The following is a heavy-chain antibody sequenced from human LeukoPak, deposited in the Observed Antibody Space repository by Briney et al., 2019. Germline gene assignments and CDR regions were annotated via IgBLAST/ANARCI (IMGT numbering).Heavy chain of an antibody. CDR2: IKQDGSEK. V-gene: IGHV3-7*01. D-gene: IGHD2-2*01. CDR3: ARDVRCSSTSCYRLHYYGMDV. CDR1: GFTFSDYY. Sequence: PGGSLRLSCAASGFTFSDYYMSWIRQAPGKGLEWVANIKQDGSEKYYVDSVKGRFTISRDNAKNSLYLQMNSLRAEDTAVYYCARDVRCSSTSCYRLHYYGMDVWGQGTTVTVSS. J-gene: IGHJ6*02.